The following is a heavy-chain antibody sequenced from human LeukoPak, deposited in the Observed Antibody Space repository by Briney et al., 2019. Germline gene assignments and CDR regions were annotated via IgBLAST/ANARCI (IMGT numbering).Heavy chain of an antibody. CDR3: ARLFGWGWVLSRGWCVP. CDR1: GGSISSSSYY. V-gene: IGHV4-39*07. CDR2: IYYSGST. D-gene: IGHD3-3*01. J-gene: IGHJ5*02. Sequence: SETLSLTCTVSGGSISSSSYYWGWIRQPPGKGLEWIGSIYYSGSTYYNPSLKSRVTISVDTSKNQFSLKLSSVTAADTAVYYCARLFGWGWVLSRGWCVPGGEETLVRVSS.